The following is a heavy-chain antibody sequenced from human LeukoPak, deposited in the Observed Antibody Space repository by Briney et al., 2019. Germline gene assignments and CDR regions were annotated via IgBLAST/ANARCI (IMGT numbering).Heavy chain of an antibody. J-gene: IGHJ4*02. CDR2: INPYSGDI. V-gene: IGHV1-2*02. CDR3: ARDAMSDF. Sequence: GASVRVSCKASGYTFTALYMHWVRQAPGQGFEWMGWINPYSGDIKYAEKFQGRVTMTRDTSIGTAYMELRSLRFDGTAVYYCARDAMSDFWGQGTLVIVSS. CDR1: GYTFTALY. D-gene: IGHD2-2*01.